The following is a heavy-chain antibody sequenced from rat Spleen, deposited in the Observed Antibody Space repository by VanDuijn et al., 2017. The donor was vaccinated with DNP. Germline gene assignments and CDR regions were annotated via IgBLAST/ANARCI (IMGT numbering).Heavy chain of an antibody. J-gene: IGHJ3*01. CDR3: SWPGD. Sequence: EVQVLESGGGLVQPGNSLKLSCATSGFTFSTAWMYWYRQFPEKRLEWVARIKSKSNNYATDYTESVKGRFTISRDDSKSSVYMQMNNLKEGDTAIYYCSWPGDWGQGTLVTVSS. D-gene: IGHD1-4*01. V-gene: IGHV6-6*01. CDR2: IKSKSNNYAT. CDR1: GFTFSTAW.